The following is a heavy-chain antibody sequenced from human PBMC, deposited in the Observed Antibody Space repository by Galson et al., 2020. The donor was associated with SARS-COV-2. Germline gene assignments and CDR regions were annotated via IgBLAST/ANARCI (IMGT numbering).Heavy chain of an antibody. J-gene: IGHJ3*02. CDR2: MSYDGFSR. CDR1: GFTFSTSI. V-gene: IGHV3-30-3*01. D-gene: IGHD6-19*01. CDR3: AREGYSSGRAPAFDI. Sequence: GGSLSLSCAASGFTFSTSIMHWARRAPGKGLEWVSGMSYDGFSRYYANSVQGRFTISRDESSATVFLQMNSLTIEDTAVYYCAREGYSSGRAPAFDIWGQGTMVTVSS.